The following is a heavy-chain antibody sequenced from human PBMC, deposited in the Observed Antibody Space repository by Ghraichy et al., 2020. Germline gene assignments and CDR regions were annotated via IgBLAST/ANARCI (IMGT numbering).Heavy chain of an antibody. Sequence: SETLSLTCTVSGGSISSYYWSWIRQPPGKGLEWIGYIYYSGSTNYNLSLKSRVTISVDTSKNQFSLKLSSVTAADTAVYYCARSAKNGDDFWSGYPLYYYYGMDVWGQGTMVTVSS. D-gene: IGHD3-3*01. CDR1: GGSISSYY. CDR3: ARSAKNGDDFWSGYPLYYYYGMDV. J-gene: IGHJ6*02. CDR2: IYYSGST. V-gene: IGHV4-59*01.